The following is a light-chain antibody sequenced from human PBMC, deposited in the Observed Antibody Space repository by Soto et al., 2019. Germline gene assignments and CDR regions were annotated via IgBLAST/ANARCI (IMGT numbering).Light chain of an antibody. CDR2: GVS. J-gene: IGKJ1*01. Sequence: EIAMTQSPATLSVSPGDGATLSCRASQGISTNLAWYQQKPGQAPRLLIYGVSTRATGIPDRFSGRGSGTDFTLTISRLEPEDFAVYYCQQSGNSPPTFGQGTKVDIK. V-gene: IGKV3D-15*01. CDR3: QQSGNSPPT. CDR1: QGISTN.